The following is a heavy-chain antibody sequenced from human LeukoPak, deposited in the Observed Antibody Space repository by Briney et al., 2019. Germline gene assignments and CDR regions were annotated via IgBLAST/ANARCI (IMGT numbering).Heavy chain of an antibody. D-gene: IGHD6-13*01. J-gene: IGHJ4*02. CDR3: ARHRQQLARFDY. CDR2: IYTSGST. V-gene: IGHV4-4*07. Sequence: SETLSLTCTVSGGSISSYYWSWIRQPAGKGLEWIGRIYTSGSTNYNPSLKSRVTISVDTSKNQFSLKLSSVTAADTAVYYCARHRQQLARFDYWGQGTLVTVSS. CDR1: GGSISSYY.